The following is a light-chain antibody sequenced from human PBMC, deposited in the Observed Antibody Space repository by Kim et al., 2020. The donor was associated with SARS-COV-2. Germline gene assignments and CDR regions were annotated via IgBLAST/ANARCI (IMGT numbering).Light chain of an antibody. CDR3: HQYNSYPWT. Sequence: ASVGDRVTITCRASQSISSWLAWYQQKPGKAPKLLIYKASSLESGVPSRFSGSGSGTEFTLTISSLQPDDFATYYCHQYNSYPWTFGQGTKVDIK. CDR1: QSISSW. J-gene: IGKJ1*01. V-gene: IGKV1-5*03. CDR2: KAS.